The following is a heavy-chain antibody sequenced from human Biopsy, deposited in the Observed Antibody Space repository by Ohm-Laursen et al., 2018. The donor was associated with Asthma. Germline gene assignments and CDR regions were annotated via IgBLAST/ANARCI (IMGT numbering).Heavy chain of an antibody. D-gene: IGHD3-22*01. J-gene: IGHJ3*02. CDR2: VSSDGHNK. CDR3: ARQSGQDYGDSSGFDI. Sequence: SLRLSCTAFGFTFSSYGMHWVRRGPGKGLEWVALVSSDGHNKYYEDSVKGRFTISRDNSRNRLYLQINRLTVEDSAVYFCARQSGQDYGDSSGFDIWGQGTKVAVSS. V-gene: IGHV3-30*03. CDR1: GFTFSSYG.